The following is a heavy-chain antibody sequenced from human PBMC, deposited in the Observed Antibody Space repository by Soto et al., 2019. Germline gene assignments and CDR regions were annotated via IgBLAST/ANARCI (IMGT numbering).Heavy chain of an antibody. CDR1: GYTFTSYD. J-gene: IGHJ6*02. Sequence: QVQLVQSGAEVKKPGASVKVSCKASGYTFTSYDINWVRQATGHGLEWMGWMNPNSGNTGYAQKFRGRVTMTRNTSISTAYVALSSLRSEDTAVYYCARESTGTTSMDVWGQGTTVTVSS. V-gene: IGHV1-8*01. D-gene: IGHD1-1*01. CDR3: ARESTGTTSMDV. CDR2: MNPNSGNT.